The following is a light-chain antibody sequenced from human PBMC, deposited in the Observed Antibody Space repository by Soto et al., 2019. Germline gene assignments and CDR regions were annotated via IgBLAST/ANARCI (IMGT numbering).Light chain of an antibody. J-gene: IGLJ2*01. Sequence: QSVLTQPPSASGTPGQRVNISCSGISSNTGSNYVYWYRQFPGTAPKLLIQRNNQRPSGVPARFSGSKSGTSASLAISGLRSEDEADYYCGGWDDSLSGPVFGGGTKVTV. V-gene: IGLV1-47*01. CDR3: GGWDDSLSGPV. CDR2: RNN. CDR1: SSNTGSNY.